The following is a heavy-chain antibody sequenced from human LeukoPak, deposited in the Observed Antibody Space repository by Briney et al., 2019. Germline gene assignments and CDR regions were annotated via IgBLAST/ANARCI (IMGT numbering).Heavy chain of an antibody. Sequence: PGGSLRLSCAASGFTFSDHYMDCVRQAPGKGLEWFGRSRNKANRYTTEYAASVEGRFTISRDDSRNSLYLQMNSLKTEDTAVYYCATSLNHVSGSYPYWGQGTLVTVSS. V-gene: IGHV3-72*01. CDR3: ATSLNHVSGSYPY. CDR1: GFTFSDHY. D-gene: IGHD3-10*01. J-gene: IGHJ4*02. CDR2: SRNKANRYTT.